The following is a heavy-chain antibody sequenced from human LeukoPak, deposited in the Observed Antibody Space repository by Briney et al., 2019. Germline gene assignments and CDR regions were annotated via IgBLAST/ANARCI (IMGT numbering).Heavy chain of an antibody. Sequence: PGGSLRLSCAASGFTFSDYYMSWIRQAPGKGLEWVSYISSSSSYTNYADSVKGRFTISRDNAKTSLYLQMNSLRAEDTAVYYCARFYDYGDLNFDYWGQGTLVTVSS. V-gene: IGHV3-11*03. CDR1: GFTFSDYY. J-gene: IGHJ4*02. CDR2: ISSSSSYT. CDR3: ARFYDYGDLNFDY. D-gene: IGHD4-17*01.